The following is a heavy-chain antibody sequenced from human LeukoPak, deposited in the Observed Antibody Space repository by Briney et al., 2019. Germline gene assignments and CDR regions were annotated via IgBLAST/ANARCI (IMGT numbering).Heavy chain of an antibody. CDR2: ISSSSSYI. Sequence: PGGSLRLSCAASGFTFRNNWMSWVRQAPGKGLEWVSSISSSSSYIYYADSVKGRFTISRDNAKNSLYLQMNSLRAEDTAVYYCARDELGPGHWFDPWGQGTLVTVSS. D-gene: IGHD6-13*01. J-gene: IGHJ5*02. CDR1: GFTFRNNW. V-gene: IGHV3-21*01. CDR3: ARDELGPGHWFDP.